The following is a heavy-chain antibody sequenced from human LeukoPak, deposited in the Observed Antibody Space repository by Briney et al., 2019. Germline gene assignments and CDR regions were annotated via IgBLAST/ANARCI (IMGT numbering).Heavy chain of an antibody. CDR1: GGSISSSSYY. D-gene: IGHD6-19*01. V-gene: IGHV4-39*07. J-gene: IGHJ4*02. Sequence: SETLSLTCTVSGGSISSSSYYWGWIRQPPGKGLEWIGSIYYSGSTYYNPSLKSRVTMSVDTSKNQFSLKVTSVTAADTAVYYCARAWQWLPLDSWGQGTLVTVSS. CDR2: IYYSGST. CDR3: ARAWQWLPLDS.